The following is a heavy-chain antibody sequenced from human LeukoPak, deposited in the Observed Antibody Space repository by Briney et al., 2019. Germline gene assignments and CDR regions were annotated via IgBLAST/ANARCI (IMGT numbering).Heavy chain of an antibody. J-gene: IGHJ3*02. CDR3: AREEMASMTFSLEHAFDI. Sequence: ASVKISCKASGYIFTSYYMHWARQAPGQGLEWMGVINPSAGSTTYAQKFQGRVTMTRDTSTSTVYMELSSLRSEDTAVYYCAREEMASMTFSLEHAFDIWGQGTMVTVSS. V-gene: IGHV1-46*01. CDR1: GYIFTSYY. CDR2: INPSAGST. D-gene: IGHD5-24*01.